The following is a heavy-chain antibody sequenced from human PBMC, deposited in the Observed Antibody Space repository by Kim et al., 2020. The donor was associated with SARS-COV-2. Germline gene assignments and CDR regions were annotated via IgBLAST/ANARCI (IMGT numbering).Heavy chain of an antibody. CDR3: AKGRIVHPFLLDY. Sequence: YAESLKGRFTISRDNSKNTLYLQMNNLRAEDTAVYYCAKGRIVHPFLLDYWGQGTLVTVSS. D-gene: IGHD1-26*01. V-gene: IGHV3-33*06. J-gene: IGHJ4*02.